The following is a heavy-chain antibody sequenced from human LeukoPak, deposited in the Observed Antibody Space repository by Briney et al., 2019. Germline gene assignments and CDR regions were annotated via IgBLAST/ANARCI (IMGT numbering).Heavy chain of an antibody. CDR1: GGSISSGDYY. D-gene: IGHD1-14*01. Sequence: SETLSLTCTVSGGSISSGDYYWSWIRQPPGKGLEWIGYIYYSESTYYNPSLQSRVTISVGTSKNQFSLKLSSVTAADTAVYYCARLRRKTGHSAYKNPWYFDLWGRGTLVTVSS. J-gene: IGHJ2*01. V-gene: IGHV4-30-4*08. CDR3: ARLRRKTGHSAYKNPWYFDL. CDR2: IYYSEST.